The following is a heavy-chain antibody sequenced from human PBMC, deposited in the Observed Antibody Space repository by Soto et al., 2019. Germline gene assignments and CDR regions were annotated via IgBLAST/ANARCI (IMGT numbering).Heavy chain of an antibody. CDR1: GYTFTSYG. J-gene: IGHJ4*02. V-gene: IGHV1-18*01. D-gene: IGHD2-2*01. Sequence: VASVKVSCKASGYTFTSYGISWVRQAPGQGLEWMGWISAYNGNTNYAQKLQGRVTMTTDTSTSTAYMELRSLRSDDTAVYYCARDRFLRGYCSSTSCYAEFDYWGQGTLVTVSS. CDR2: ISAYNGNT. CDR3: ARDRFLRGYCSSTSCYAEFDY.